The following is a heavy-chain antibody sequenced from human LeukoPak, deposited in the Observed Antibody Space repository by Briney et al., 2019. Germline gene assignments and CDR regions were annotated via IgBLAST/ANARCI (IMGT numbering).Heavy chain of an antibody. Sequence: APVKVSCKASGFTFTSSAVQWVRQARGQRLEWIGWIVVGSGNTNYAQKFQERVTITRDMSTSTAYMELSSLRSEDTAVYYCAAGPVLRFLEWLLPAFDYWGQGTLVTVSS. J-gene: IGHJ4*02. CDR1: GFTFTSSA. CDR2: IVVGSGNT. D-gene: IGHD3-3*01. CDR3: AAGPVLRFLEWLLPAFDY. V-gene: IGHV1-58*01.